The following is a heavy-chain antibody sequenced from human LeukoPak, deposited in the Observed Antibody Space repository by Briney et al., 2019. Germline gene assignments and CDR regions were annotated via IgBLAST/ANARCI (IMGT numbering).Heavy chain of an antibody. D-gene: IGHD4-11*01. J-gene: IGHJ4*02. CDR2: IRYDGSNK. Sequence: GGSLRLSCAASGFSFGSYGMHWVRQAPGKGLEWVAFIRYDGSNKYYADSAKGRFTISRDNSKNTLYLQMNSLRAEDTAVYYCAKGYSNYFDYWGQGTLVTVSS. CDR3: AKGYSNYFDY. CDR1: GFSFGSYG. V-gene: IGHV3-30*02.